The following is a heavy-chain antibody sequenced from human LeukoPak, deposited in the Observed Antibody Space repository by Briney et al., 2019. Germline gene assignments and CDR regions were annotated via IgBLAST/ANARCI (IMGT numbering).Heavy chain of an antibody. V-gene: IGHV3-74*01. CDR3: AGLSSSSWYKSGDY. J-gene: IGHJ4*02. CDR2: INSDGTDT. Sequence: GGSLRLSCAASGFTFSVYWMHWVRQAPGKGLVWVSRINSDGTDTNYADSVKGRFTISRDNAKNSLYLQMNSLRAEDTAVYYCAGLSSSSWYKSGDYWGQGTLVTVSS. CDR1: GFTFSVYW. D-gene: IGHD6-13*01.